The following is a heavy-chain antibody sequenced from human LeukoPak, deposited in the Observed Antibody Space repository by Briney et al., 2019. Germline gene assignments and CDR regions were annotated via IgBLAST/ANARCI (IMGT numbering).Heavy chain of an antibody. J-gene: IGHJ5*02. D-gene: IGHD1-26*01. CDR3: TRDFRSIVGATINP. CDR2: IRSKAYGGTT. CDR1: GFTFGDYA. V-gene: IGHV3-49*03. Sequence: PGGSLRLSCTASGFTFGDYAMSWFRQAPGKGLEWVGFIRSKAYGGTTEYAASVKGRFTISRDDSKSIAYLQMNSLKTEDTAVYYCTRDFRSIVGATINPWGQGTLVTVSS.